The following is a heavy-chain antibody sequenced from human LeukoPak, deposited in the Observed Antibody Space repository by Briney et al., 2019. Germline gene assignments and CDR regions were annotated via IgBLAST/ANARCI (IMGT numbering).Heavy chain of an antibody. CDR2: INPYSGGT. V-gene: IGHV1-2*02. J-gene: IGHJ6*03. CDR3: ATAYSSGLYSCYYMDV. Sequence: ASVKVSCKASGYTFIGYYIHWVRQAPGQGLEWMGWINPYSGGTNYAQRVQGRVTMTRDTSISTAYMDLKGLRSDDTAMYYCATAYSSGLYSCYYMDVWGKGTTVAVSS. D-gene: IGHD6-19*01. CDR1: GYTFIGYY.